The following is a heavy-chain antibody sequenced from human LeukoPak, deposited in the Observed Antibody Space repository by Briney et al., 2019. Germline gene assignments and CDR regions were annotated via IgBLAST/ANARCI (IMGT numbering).Heavy chain of an antibody. J-gene: IGHJ4*02. D-gene: IGHD3-9*01. CDR1: GYSISSGYY. CDR2: IYHSGST. CDR3: ARHFNYDILTGYQGGDFDY. V-gene: IGHV4-38-2*02. Sequence: SETLSLTCTVSGYSISSGYYWGWIRQPPGKGLEWIGSIYHSGSTFYNPSLKSRVTISVDTSKNQFSLKLSSVTAADTAVYYCARHFNYDILTGYQGGDFDYWGQGTLVTVSS.